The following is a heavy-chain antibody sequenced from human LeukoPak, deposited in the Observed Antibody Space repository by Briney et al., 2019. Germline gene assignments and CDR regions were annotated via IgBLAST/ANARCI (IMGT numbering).Heavy chain of an antibody. CDR3: ARGPLAYCGGDRYSYYFDY. CDR2: INHSGST. V-gene: IGHV4-34*01. Sequence: SETLSLTCAVYGGSFSGYYWSWIRQPPGKGLEWIGEINHSGSTNYNPSLKSRVTISVDTSKNQFSLKLSSVTAADTAVYYCARGPLAYCGGDRYSYYFDYWGQGALVTVSS. CDR1: GGSFSGYY. J-gene: IGHJ4*02. D-gene: IGHD2-21*02.